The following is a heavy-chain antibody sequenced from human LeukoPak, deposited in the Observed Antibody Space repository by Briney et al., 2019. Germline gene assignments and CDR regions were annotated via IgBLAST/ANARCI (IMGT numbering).Heavy chain of an antibody. CDR3: ARGPTGRFLEWLLPFDY. D-gene: IGHD3-3*01. J-gene: IGHJ4*02. CDR2: IIPIFGTA. CDR1: GGTFSSYA. V-gene: IGHV1-69*13. Sequence: ASVKVSCKASGGTFSSYAISWVRQAPGQGLEWMGGIIPIFGTANYAQKFQGRVTITADESTSTAYMELCSLRSEDTAVYYCARGPTGRFLEWLLPFDYWGQGTLVTVSS.